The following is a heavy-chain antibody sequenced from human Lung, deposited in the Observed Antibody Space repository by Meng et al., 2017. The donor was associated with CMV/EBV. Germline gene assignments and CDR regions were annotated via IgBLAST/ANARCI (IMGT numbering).Heavy chain of an antibody. CDR3: AREGGKGDYRDYRMYHGMDV. J-gene: IGHJ6*02. Sequence: SETLSLXCSLSSTSTRSSTYYWGWILQPPGNGLEWIGSISYSGNTYYNPSLKSPVTMSVDTSKNQFSLRLSSVTAADTAVYYCAREGGKGDYRDYRMYHGMDVWGQGTXVTVSS. CDR1: STSTRSSTYY. D-gene: IGHD4-11*01. CDR2: ISYSGNT. V-gene: IGHV4-39*07.